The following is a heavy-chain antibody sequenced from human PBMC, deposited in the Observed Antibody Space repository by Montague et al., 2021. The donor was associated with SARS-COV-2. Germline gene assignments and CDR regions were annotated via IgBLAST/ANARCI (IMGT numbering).Heavy chain of an antibody. CDR2: IYYSGST. J-gene: IGHJ4*02. Sequence: SETLSLTCTVSGGSISSYYWSWIRQPPGKGLDLIGYIYYSGSTNYNPSLKSRVTISVDTSKNQFSLKLSSVTAADTAVYYCAREPDYGDYFDYWGQGTLVTVSS. CDR1: GGSISSYY. V-gene: IGHV4-59*13. D-gene: IGHD4-17*01. CDR3: AREPDYGDYFDY.